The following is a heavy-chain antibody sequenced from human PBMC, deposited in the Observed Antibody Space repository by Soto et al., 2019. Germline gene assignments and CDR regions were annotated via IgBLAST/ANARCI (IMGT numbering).Heavy chain of an antibody. CDR1: GGSISSYY. CDR2: IYYSGST. D-gene: IGHD3-3*01. V-gene: IGHV4-59*01. J-gene: IGHJ5*02. CDR3: ARDGTYYDFWSGYYIGNWFDP. Sequence: PSETLSLTCTVSGGSISSYYWSWIRQPPGKGLEWIGYIYYSGSTNYNPSLKSRVTISVDTSKNQFSLKLSSVTAADTAVYYCARDGTYYDFWSGYYIGNWFDPWGQGTLVTVYS.